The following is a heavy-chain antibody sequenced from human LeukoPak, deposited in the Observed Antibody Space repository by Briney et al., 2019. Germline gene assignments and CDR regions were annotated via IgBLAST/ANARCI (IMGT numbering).Heavy chain of an antibody. V-gene: IGHV3-23*01. Sequence: GGSLRLSCAASGFTFSSYAMSRVRQAPGKGLEWVSAISGSGGRTYYADSVKGRFTISRDNSKNTLYLQMNSLRAEDTAVYYCAKGERHYYDSSGYYSYYFDYWGQGTLVTVSS. CDR3: AKGERHYYDSSGYYSYYFDY. J-gene: IGHJ4*02. D-gene: IGHD3-22*01. CDR2: ISGSGGRT. CDR1: GFTFSSYA.